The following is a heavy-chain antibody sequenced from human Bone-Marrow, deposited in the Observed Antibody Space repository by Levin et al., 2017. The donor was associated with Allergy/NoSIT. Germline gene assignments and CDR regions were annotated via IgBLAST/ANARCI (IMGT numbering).Heavy chain of an antibody. Sequence: SVKVSCKASGGTFSSYAISWVRQAPGQGLEWMGGIIPIVGTANYAQKFQGRVTITADESTSTAYMELSSLRSEDTAVYYCARGSSSTIQEAYYFDYWGQGTLVTVSS. V-gene: IGHV1-69*13. CDR2: IIPIVGTA. CDR3: ARGSSSTIQEAYYFDY. CDR1: GGTFSSYA. D-gene: IGHD6-6*01. J-gene: IGHJ4*02.